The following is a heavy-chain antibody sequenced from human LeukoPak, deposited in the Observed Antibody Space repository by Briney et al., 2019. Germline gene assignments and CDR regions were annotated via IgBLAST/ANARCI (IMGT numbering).Heavy chain of an antibody. V-gene: IGHV1-18*04. CDR3: AKSMTPVTLDAFHV. CDR2: ITFFNGDT. Sequence: GASVKVSCKTSGYAFSNYGISWVRQVPGQGLEWLGWITFFNGDTKYAQKVQDRVSMTSDRSTNTAFLELRNLRSGDTAVYYCAKSMTPVTLDAFHVRGQGTLVTVSS. J-gene: IGHJ3*01. CDR1: GYAFSNYG. D-gene: IGHD4-17*01.